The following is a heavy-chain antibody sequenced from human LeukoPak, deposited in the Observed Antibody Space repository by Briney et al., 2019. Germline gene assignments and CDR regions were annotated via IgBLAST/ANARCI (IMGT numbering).Heavy chain of an antibody. CDR1: GFTFSSYA. Sequence: PGGSLRLSCAASGFTFSSYAMHWVRQAPGKGLEWVAVISYDGSNKYYADSVKGRFTISRDNSKNTLYLQMNSLRAEDTAVYYCARERAGLVRGVITSWGQGTLVTVSS. CDR3: ARERAGLVRGVITS. V-gene: IGHV3-30-3*01. CDR2: ISYDGSNK. D-gene: IGHD3-10*01. J-gene: IGHJ5*02.